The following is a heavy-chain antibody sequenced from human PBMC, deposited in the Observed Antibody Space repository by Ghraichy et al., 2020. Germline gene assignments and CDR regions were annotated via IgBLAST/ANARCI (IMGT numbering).Heavy chain of an antibody. CDR1: GGSFSGYY. CDR3: ARDRIRAGRYYYGSGSPAHNWFDP. Sequence: SQTLSLTCAVYGGSFSGYYWSWIRQPPGKGLEWIGEINHSGSTNYNPSLKSRVTISVDTSKNQFSLKLSSVTAADTAVYYCARDRIRAGRYYYGSGSPAHNWFDPWGQGTLVTVSS. CDR2: INHSGST. J-gene: IGHJ5*02. D-gene: IGHD3-10*01. V-gene: IGHV4-34*01.